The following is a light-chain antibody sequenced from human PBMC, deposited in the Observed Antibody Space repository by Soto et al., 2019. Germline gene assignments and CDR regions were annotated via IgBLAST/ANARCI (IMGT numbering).Light chain of an antibody. Sequence: EIVLTQSPATLSLSPGERATLSCRASQSVHSYLAWYQQKPGQAPRLLSYDSSNRATGIPARFSGSGSGTDFTLTISSLGPEDFSVYYCPHRSGLPPRYTLGQGPKLE. V-gene: IGKV3-11*01. CDR3: PHRSGLPPRYT. CDR1: QSVHSY. J-gene: IGKJ2*01. CDR2: DSS.